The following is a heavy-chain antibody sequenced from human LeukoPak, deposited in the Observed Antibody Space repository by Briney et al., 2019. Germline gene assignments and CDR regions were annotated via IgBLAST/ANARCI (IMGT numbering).Heavy chain of an antibody. J-gene: IGHJ1*01. CDR2: TYYSGST. D-gene: IGHD6-13*01. Sequence: PSETLSLTCTVSGGSISSYYWSWIRQPPGKGLEWIGYTYYSGSTNYNPSLKSRVTISVDTSKNQFSLKLSSVTAADTAVYYCARDGSSSGYQHWGQGTLVTVSS. CDR3: ARDGSSSGYQH. CDR1: GGSISSYY. V-gene: IGHV4-59*01.